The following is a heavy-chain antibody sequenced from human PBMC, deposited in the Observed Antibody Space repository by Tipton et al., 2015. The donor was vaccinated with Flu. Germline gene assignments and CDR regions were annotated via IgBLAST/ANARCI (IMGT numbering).Heavy chain of an antibody. CDR3: ARVSGYGYQGGDWFDP. Sequence: SLRLSCAASGLTVSSHYMSWVRQAPGKGLEWVSIMYSASSTYYGDSVKGRFTISRDNSKNTLYLQMNSLRVEDTAVYYCARVSGYGYQGGDWFDPWGQGTLVTLSS. D-gene: IGHD5-18*01. J-gene: IGHJ5*02. CDR2: MYSASST. CDR1: GLTVSSHY. V-gene: IGHV3-53*01.